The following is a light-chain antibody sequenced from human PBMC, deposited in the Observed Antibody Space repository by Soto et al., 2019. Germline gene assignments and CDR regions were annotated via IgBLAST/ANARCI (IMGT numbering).Light chain of an antibody. V-gene: IGKV1-33*01. CDR3: QQYDDVPLT. CDR2: DAS. Sequence: DIQMTQSPSSLSASVGDRVTITCQASQDISNYLNWYHQMPAKPPNLLIYDASTLQSGVPSRVSGSGSGTHFTLTITSLQPEDIGTYYCQQYDDVPLTFGGGTKVEI. J-gene: IGKJ4*01. CDR1: QDISNY.